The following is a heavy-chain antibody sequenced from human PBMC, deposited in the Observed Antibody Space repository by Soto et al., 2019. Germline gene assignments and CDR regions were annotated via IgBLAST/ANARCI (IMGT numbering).Heavy chain of an antibody. CDR2: INAGNGNT. Sequence: ASVKVSCKASGYTFTSYAMHWVRQDPGQRLEWMGWINAGNGNTKYSQKVQGRDTITRDTSASTAYMELSSMRSEDTAVYYCERGGGQGYCSGGSCFSYYWFDPWGQGTLVTVSS. V-gene: IGHV1-3*01. CDR1: GYTFTSYA. D-gene: IGHD2-15*01. J-gene: IGHJ5*02. CDR3: ERGGGQGYCSGGSCFSYYWFDP.